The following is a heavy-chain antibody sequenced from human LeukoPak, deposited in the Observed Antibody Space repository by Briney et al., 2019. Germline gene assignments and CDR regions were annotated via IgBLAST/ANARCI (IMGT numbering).Heavy chain of an antibody. J-gene: IGHJ6*03. CDR3: AKIPYSSSWYRNYYYMDV. V-gene: IGHV3-23*01. D-gene: IGHD6-13*01. CDR1: GFTFSSYG. Sequence: GGSLRLSCAASGFTFSSYGMSWVRQAPGKGLEWVSAISGSGGSTYYADSVKGRFTISRDNSKNTLYLQMGSLRAEDTAVYYCAKIPYSSSWYRNYYYMDVWGKGTTVTVSS. CDR2: ISGSGGST.